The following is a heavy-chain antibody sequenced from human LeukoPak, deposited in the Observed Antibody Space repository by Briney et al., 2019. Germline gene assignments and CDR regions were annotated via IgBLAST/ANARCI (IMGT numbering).Heavy chain of an antibody. D-gene: IGHD2-2*01. CDR1: GGSISSGDYY. Sequence: PSETLSLTCTVSGGSISSGDYYWSWIRQPPGKGLEWIGYIYYSGSTYYNPSLKSRVTISVDTSKNQFSLKLSSVTAADTDVYYCARVVCSSTSCGAYFDYWGQGTLVTVSS. V-gene: IGHV4-30-4*08. J-gene: IGHJ4*02. CDR2: IYYSGST. CDR3: ARVVCSSTSCGAYFDY.